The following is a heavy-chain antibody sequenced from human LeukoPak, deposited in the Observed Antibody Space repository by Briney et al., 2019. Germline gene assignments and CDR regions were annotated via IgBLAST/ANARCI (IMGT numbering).Heavy chain of an antibody. CDR1: GGSISSSSYY. Sequence: SETLSLTCTVSGGSISSSSYYWGWIRQPPGKGLEWIGSIYYSGSTYYNPSLKSRVTISVDTSKNQLSLKLSSVPAADTPVYYCAGLRTYYDYIWGSYDDDYFDYRGQGTLVTVSS. CDR2: IYYSGST. CDR3: AGLRTYYDYIWGSYDDDYFDY. J-gene: IGHJ4*02. D-gene: IGHD3-16*01. V-gene: IGHV4-39*01.